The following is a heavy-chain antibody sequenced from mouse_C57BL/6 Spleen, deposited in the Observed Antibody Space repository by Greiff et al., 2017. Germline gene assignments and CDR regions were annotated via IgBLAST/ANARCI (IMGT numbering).Heavy chain of an antibody. J-gene: IGHJ3*01. D-gene: IGHD1-1*01. CDR1: GYTFTSYW. CDR2: IDPSDSYT. CDR3: ARNRDYGSSSFAY. V-gene: IGHV1-50*01. Sequence: QVQLQQPGAELVKPGASVKLSCKASGYTFTSYWMQWVKQRPGQGLEWIGEIDPSDSYTTYNQKFKGKATLTVDTSSSTAYMQLSSLTSEDSAVYYCARNRDYGSSSFAYWGQGTLVTVSA.